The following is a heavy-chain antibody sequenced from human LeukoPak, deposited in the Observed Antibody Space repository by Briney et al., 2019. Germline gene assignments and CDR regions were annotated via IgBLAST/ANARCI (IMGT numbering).Heavy chain of an antibody. CDR1: GYTFTGYY. CDR2: INPNSGGT. Sequence: ASVKVSCKASGYTFTGYYMHWVRQAPGQGLEWMGWINPNSGGTNYAQKFQGRVTMTRDTSISTAYMELSRLRSDDTAVYYCARDEHSGSSDFDYWGQGTLVTVSS. CDR3: ARDEHSGSSDFDY. J-gene: IGHJ4*02. V-gene: IGHV1-2*02. D-gene: IGHD1-26*01.